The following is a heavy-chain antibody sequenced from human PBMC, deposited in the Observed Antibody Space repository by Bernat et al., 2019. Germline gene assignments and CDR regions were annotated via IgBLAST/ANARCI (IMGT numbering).Heavy chain of an antibody. J-gene: IGHJ4*02. V-gene: IGHV3-66*01. Sequence: EVQLVESGGGLVQPGGSLRLSCAVSGFTVSSNYMSWVRQAPGKGLEWVSVIYSSGSTYYADSVKGRFTISRDNSKNTLYLQMNSLRAEDTAVYYCARDPLPCCIDYWGQGTLVTVSS. CDR1: GFTVSSNY. CDR2: IYSSGST. D-gene: IGHD3-10*02. CDR3: ARDPLPCCIDY.